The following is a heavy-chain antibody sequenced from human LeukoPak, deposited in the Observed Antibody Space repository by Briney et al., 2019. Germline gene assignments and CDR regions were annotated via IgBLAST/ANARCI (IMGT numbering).Heavy chain of an antibody. J-gene: IGHJ4*02. CDR1: GDSLSRYY. CDR3: ARTTVVRPGCYFDY. D-gene: IGHD4-23*01. Sequence: PSETLSLTCTVSGDSLSRYYWSGTRQPPGEGREWIWYIYYRGSTNNNPSLKSRVSISVDTSKNEFSLKLSSVTAADTAVYYCARTTVVRPGCYFDYWGQGTLVTVSS. V-gene: IGHV4-59*01. CDR2: IYYRGST.